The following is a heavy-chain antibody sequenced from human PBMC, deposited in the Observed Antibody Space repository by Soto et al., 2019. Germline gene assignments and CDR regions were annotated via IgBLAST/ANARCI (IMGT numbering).Heavy chain of an antibody. D-gene: IGHD2-21*02. CDR3: ARVSFLAPVTGAEIFDF. Sequence: QVQLVQSGAEVKKPGASVKVSCKASGYSFTSYDMNWVRQAPGQGLEWMGWVNPNSGDTDYAQKFQDRVTMTTDTSIRTAYIELSSLRAEDTAVYYCARVSFLAPVTGAEIFDFWGQGTMVTVSS. CDR1: GYSFTSYD. J-gene: IGHJ3*01. V-gene: IGHV1-8*01. CDR2: VNPNSGDT.